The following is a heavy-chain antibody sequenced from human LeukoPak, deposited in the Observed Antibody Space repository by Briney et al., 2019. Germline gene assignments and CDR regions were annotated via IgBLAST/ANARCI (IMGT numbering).Heavy chain of an antibody. D-gene: IGHD1-14*01. CDR2: IGPTGSDR. J-gene: IGHJ4*02. CDR3: ATETNGRHYDY. CDR1: GLTFSTSG. V-gene: IGHV3-21*06. Sequence: GGSLRLSCTASGLTFSTSGFNWVRQAPGKGLEWVASIGPTGSDRYYADSIKGRFTTSRDNANNFPYLQMNSLRSEDTAVYYCATETNGRHYDYWGQGTLLTVSS.